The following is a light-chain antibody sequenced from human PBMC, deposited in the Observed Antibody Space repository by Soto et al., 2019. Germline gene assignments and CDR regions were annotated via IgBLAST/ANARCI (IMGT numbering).Light chain of an antibody. Sequence: DIQLTQSPSFLSASVGDRVTITCRASQGISSYLVWYQQKAGKAPKVLIYAASTLRSGVPSRFSGSGSGTDFTLTISSLQPEDFATYYCQQLHTDPLTFGGGTNVEIK. J-gene: IGKJ4*01. V-gene: IGKV1-9*01. CDR1: QGISSY. CDR3: QQLHTDPLT. CDR2: AAS.